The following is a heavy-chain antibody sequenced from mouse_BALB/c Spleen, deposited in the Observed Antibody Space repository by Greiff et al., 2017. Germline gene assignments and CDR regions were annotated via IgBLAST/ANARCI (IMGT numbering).Heavy chain of an antibody. V-gene: IGHV14-3*02. D-gene: IGHD2-3*01. J-gene: IGHJ3*01. CDR3: ASWDGPPFAY. Sequence: VQLQQSGAELVKPGASVKLSCTASGFNIKDTYMHWVKQRPEPGLEWIGRIDPANGNTKYDPKFQGKATITADTSSNTAYLQLSSLTSEDTAVYYCASWDGPPFAYWGQGTLVTVTA. CDR1: GFNIKDTY. CDR2: IDPANGNT.